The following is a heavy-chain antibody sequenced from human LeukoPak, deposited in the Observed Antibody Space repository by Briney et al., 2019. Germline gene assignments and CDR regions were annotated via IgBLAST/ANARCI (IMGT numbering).Heavy chain of an antibody. CDR1: GGSISSGGYS. CDR2: IYHSGST. D-gene: IGHD3-9*01. V-gene: IGHV4-30-2*01. J-gene: IGHJ4*02. CDR3: ARQGYYDLYYFDS. Sequence: SETLSLTCAVSGGSISSGGYSWSWIRQPPGKGLEWIGYIYHSGSTYYNPSLKSRVTISVDRSKNQFSLKLSSVTAADTAVYYCARQGYYDLYYFDSWGQGTLVTVSS.